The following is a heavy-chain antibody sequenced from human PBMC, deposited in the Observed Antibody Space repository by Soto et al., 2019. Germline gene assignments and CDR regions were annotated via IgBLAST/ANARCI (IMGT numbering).Heavy chain of an antibody. CDR3: ARDAVTYASGSREFYFDY. V-gene: IGHV4-31*03. J-gene: IGHJ4*02. CDR2: IYYSGNT. Sequence: LTCTVSGDSMSSGGYYWSWIRQHPGKGLEWIGYIYYSGNTQYNPSLKSRAFISVDTSKNQFSLRLSSVTAADAAVYFCARDAVTYASGSREFYFDYWGQGALVTVSS. D-gene: IGHD3-10*01. CDR1: GDSMSSGGYY.